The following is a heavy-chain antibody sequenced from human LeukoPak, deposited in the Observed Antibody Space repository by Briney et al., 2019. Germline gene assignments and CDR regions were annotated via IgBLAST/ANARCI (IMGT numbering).Heavy chain of an antibody. CDR2: ISGSGGST. Sequence: PGGSLRFSCTASGFTFSSYAMSWVRQAPGKGLEWVSAISGSGGSTYYADSVKGRFTISRNNSKNTLYLQMNSLRAEDTAVYYCAKERWELSSYYYYYYGMDVWGQGTTVTVSS. CDR3: AKERWELSSYYYYYYGMDV. CDR1: GFTFSSYA. J-gene: IGHJ6*02. D-gene: IGHD3-16*02. V-gene: IGHV3-23*01.